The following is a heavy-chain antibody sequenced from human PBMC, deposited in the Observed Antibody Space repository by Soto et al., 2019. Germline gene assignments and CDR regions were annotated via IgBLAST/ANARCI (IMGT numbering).Heavy chain of an antibody. V-gene: IGHV3-23*01. D-gene: IGHD3-16*01. J-gene: IGHJ5*02. Sequence: GGSLRLSCAASGFTFSSYAMNWVRQAPGKGLEWVSTISGSGDSTYYSDSVKGLFTISRDNSKNTLYLQINSLGAEDTALYYCAKGGGDPTWFDPWGQGTLVTVSS. CDR2: ISGSGDST. CDR3: AKGGGDPTWFDP. CDR1: GFTFSSYA.